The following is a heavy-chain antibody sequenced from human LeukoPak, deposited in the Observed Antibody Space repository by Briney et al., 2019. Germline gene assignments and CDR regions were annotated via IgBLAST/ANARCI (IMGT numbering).Heavy chain of an antibody. CDR2: FYYTGDT. V-gene: IGHV4-39*01. CDR3: VRAVGSVAGSGDWFDP. D-gene: IGHD6-19*01. Sequence: SETLSLTCNVSDGSITTSSFYWGWVRQTPGKGLEWIGTFYYTGDTFYNRSLKSRVTITVDTSKDQFFLALSSVTAADTAVYYCVRAVGSVAGSGDWFDPWGPGILVTVSS. CDR1: DGSITTSSFY. J-gene: IGHJ5*02.